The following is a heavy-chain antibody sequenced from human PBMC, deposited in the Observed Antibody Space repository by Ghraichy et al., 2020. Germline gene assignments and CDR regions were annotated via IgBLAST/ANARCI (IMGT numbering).Heavy chain of an antibody. CDR1: GFSFSDYS. Sequence: LSLTCAASGFSFSDYSMNWVRQAPGKGLEWVSYISSGGTIYYADSVKGRFTISRDNAKNSLFLQMNSLRDEDTALYYCARGGMATLHFDYWGRGTLVTVSS. J-gene: IGHJ4*02. CDR3: ARGGMATLHFDY. CDR2: ISSGGTI. D-gene: IGHD5-24*01. V-gene: IGHV3-48*02.